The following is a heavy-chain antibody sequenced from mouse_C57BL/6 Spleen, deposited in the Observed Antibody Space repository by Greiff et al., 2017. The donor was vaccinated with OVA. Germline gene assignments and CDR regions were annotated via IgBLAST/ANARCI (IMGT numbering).Heavy chain of an antibody. Sequence: DVKLVESGGGLVKPGGSLKLSCAASGFTFSSYAMSWVRQTPEKRLEWVATISDGGSYTYYPDNVKGRFTISRDNAKNNLYLQMSHLKSEDTAMYYCAREGVGYFDVWGTGTTVTVSS. CDR3: AREGVGYFDV. J-gene: IGHJ1*03. V-gene: IGHV5-4*01. CDR2: ISDGGSYT. CDR1: GFTFSSYA.